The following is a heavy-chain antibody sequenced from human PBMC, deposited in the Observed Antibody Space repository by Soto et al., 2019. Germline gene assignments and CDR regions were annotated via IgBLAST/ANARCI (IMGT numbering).Heavy chain of an antibody. CDR2: IYYSGST. Sequence: SETLSLSCIVSGGSISNYYWSWIRQPPGKGLEWIGYIYYSGSTNYNPSLTSRVTISVDTSKNQFSLKLSSVTAADTAVYYCARHRYSYGVYYFDYWGQGTLVTVSS. D-gene: IGHD5-18*01. CDR1: GGSISNYY. CDR3: ARHRYSYGVYYFDY. V-gene: IGHV4-59*08. J-gene: IGHJ4*02.